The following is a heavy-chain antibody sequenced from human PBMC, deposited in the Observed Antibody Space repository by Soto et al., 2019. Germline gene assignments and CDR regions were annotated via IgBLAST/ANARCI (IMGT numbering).Heavy chain of an antibody. J-gene: IGHJ4*02. Sequence: GGSLRLSCAASGFTFSSYSVNWVRQAPGKGLEWVSYISSGSKTIYYADSVKGRFTVSRDNAKNSQYLQMNSLRDEDTAVYYCTREDILGARSFDYWGQGTLVTVSS. V-gene: IGHV3-48*02. CDR1: GFTFSSYS. CDR2: ISSGSKTI. CDR3: TREDILGARSFDY. D-gene: IGHD1-26*01.